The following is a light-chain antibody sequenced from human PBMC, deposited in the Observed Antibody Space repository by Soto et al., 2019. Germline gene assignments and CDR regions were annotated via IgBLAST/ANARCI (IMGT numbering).Light chain of an antibody. CDR1: SSDVGDYKS. Sequence: QSALTQPASVSGSPGQSIAISCSGTSSDVGDYKSVSWYQHHPGKVPKLIIYEVVNRPSGVSNRFSGSKSGNTASLTISGLQAEDEADYYCSSYTTDISPYVFGTGTKLTVL. J-gene: IGLJ1*01. V-gene: IGLV2-14*01. CDR3: SSYTTDISPYV. CDR2: EVV.